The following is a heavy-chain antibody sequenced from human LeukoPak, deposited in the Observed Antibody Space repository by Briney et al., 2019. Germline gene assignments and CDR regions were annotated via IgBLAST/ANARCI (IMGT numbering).Heavy chain of an antibody. D-gene: IGHD6-6*01. CDR2: INANSGGT. J-gene: IGHJ4*02. CDR3: ARDYRFIAARPAGCHY. V-gene: IGHV1-2*02. CDR1: GYTFTGYY. Sequence: GASVKVSCKASGYTFTGYYMHWVRQAPGQGLEWMGWINANSGGTNYAQKFQGRVTMTRDTSISTAYMELSRLRSDDTAVYYCARDYRFIAARPAGCHYWGQGTLVTVSS.